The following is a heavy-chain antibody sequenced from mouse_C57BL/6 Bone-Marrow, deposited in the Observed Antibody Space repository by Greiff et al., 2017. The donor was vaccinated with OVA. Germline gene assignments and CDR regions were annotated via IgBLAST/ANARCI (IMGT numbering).Heavy chain of an antibody. CDR3: ARNPNWAGTMEY. J-gene: IGHJ4*01. D-gene: IGHD4-1*02. V-gene: IGHV5-4*01. CDR1: GFTFSSYA. CDR2: ISDGGSST. Sequence: EVQLVESGGGLVKPGGSLKLSCAASGFTFSSYAMSWVRQTPEKRLEWVATISDGGSSTYYPANVQGRFIISRDNAKHNLYLQMRQLKTEDTAMYYCARNPNWAGTMEYWGQGNSVTGSS.